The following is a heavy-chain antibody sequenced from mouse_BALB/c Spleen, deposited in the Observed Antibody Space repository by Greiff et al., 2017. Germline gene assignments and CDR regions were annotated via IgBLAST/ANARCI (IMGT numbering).Heavy chain of an antibody. J-gene: IGHJ4*01. CDR1: GFTFSDYY. Sequence: DVHLVESGGGLVKPGGSLKLSCAASGFTFSDYYMYWVRQTPEKRLEWVATISDGGSYTYYPDSVKGRFTISRDNAKNNLYLQMSSLKSEDTAMYYCARRFYYRYDGFYAMDYWGQGTSVTVSS. CDR3: ARRFYYRYDGFYAMDY. V-gene: IGHV5-4*02. CDR2: ISDGGSYT. D-gene: IGHD2-14*01.